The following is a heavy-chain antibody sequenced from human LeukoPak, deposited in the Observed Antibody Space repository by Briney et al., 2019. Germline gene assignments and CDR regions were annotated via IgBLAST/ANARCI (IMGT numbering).Heavy chain of an antibody. CDR3: AIAGDSSTSCYRCFGY. Sequence: ASVKVSCKASGYTFTGYYMHWVRQAPGQGLEWMGWINPNSGGTNYAQKFQGRVTMTRDTSISTAYLQWSSLKASDTAMYYCAIAGDSSTSCYRCFGYWGQGTLVTVSS. CDR2: INPNSGGT. V-gene: IGHV1-2*02. CDR1: GYTFTGYY. D-gene: IGHD2-2*02. J-gene: IGHJ4*02.